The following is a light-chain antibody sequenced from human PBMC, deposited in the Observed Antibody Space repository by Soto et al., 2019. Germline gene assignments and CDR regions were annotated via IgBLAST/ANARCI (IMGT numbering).Light chain of an antibody. V-gene: IGKV3-15*01. Sequence: EIVMTQSPATLSVFPGERATLSCRASQSVSSKLAWYQQKPGQAPRVLIYGASTRATGIPARFSGSGSGTEFTLTISSLQSEDFAVYFCQHYNDWSPTWTFGQGTRVEIK. CDR3: QHYNDWSPTWT. CDR1: QSVSSK. CDR2: GAS. J-gene: IGKJ1*01.